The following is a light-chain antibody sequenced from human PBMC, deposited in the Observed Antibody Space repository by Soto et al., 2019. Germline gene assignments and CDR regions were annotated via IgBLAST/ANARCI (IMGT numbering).Light chain of an antibody. CDR3: QQRSNWSIT. V-gene: IGKV3-11*01. Sequence: EIVLTQSPATLSLSPGERATLSCRASQSVSSYLAWYQQKPGQAPRLLIYDASNRATGIPARFSGRVSGTDFTLTISSLEPEDFAVYYCQQRSNWSITFGQGTRLEIK. J-gene: IGKJ5*01. CDR2: DAS. CDR1: QSVSSY.